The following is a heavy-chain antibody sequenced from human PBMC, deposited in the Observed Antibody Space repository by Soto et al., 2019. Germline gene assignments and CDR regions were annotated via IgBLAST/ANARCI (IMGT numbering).Heavy chain of an antibody. CDR3: ARDAVRPDY. Sequence: VQLVESGGGLVQPGRSLRLSCAASGFTFDDYAMSWARQAPGKGLEWVSRINSDGSITSYADSVKGRFTISRDNAKNTLYLQMNSLRAEDTAVYYCARDAVRPDYWGQGTLVTVSS. V-gene: IGHV3-74*01. D-gene: IGHD2-8*01. CDR1: GFTFDDYA. CDR2: INSDGSIT. J-gene: IGHJ4*02.